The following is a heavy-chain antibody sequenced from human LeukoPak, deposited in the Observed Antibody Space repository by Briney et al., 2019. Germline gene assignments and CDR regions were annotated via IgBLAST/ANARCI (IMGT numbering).Heavy chain of an antibody. J-gene: IGHJ4*02. D-gene: IGHD3-10*01. CDR2: IYTSGST. V-gene: IGHV4-4*07. CDR1: GGSISSYY. CDR3: AREEAITMVRGAFDY. Sequence: KSSETLSLTCTVSGGSISSYYWSWIRQPAGKGLEWIGRIYTSGSTNYNPSLKSRVTMSVDTSKNQFSLKLSSVTAADTAVYYCAREEAITMVRGAFDYWGQGTLVTVSS.